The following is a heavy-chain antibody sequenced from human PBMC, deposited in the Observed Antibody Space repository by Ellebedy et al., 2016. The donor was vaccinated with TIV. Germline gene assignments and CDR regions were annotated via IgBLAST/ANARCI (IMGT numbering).Heavy chain of an antibody. D-gene: IGHD3-16*01. Sequence: SETLSLTCAVSGGSISSSNWWSWVRQPPGKGLEWIGEIYHSGSTNYNPSLKSRVTISVDKSKNQFSLKLSSVTAADTAVYYCARGLRLGELFSLSGSVWFDIWGQGTMVTVSS. V-gene: IGHV4-4*02. CDR3: ARGLRLGELFSLSGSVWFDI. CDR1: GGSISSSNW. CDR2: IYHSGST. J-gene: IGHJ3*02.